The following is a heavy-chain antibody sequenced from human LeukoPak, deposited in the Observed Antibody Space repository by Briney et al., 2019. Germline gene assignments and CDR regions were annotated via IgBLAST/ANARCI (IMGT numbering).Heavy chain of an antibody. V-gene: IGHV3-21*01. CDR3: AREMGYSSSSLYNWFDP. D-gene: IGHD6-6*01. CDR1: GFTFSSYS. Sequence: GGSLRLSCAASGFTFSSYSMNWVRQAPGKGLEWVSSISSSSSYIYYADSVKGRFTISRDNAENSLYLQMNSLRAEDTAVYYCAREMGYSSSSLYNWFDPWGQGTLVTVSS. J-gene: IGHJ5*02. CDR2: ISSSSSYI.